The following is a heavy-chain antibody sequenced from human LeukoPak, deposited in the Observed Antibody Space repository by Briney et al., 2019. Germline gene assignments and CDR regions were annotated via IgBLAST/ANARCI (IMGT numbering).Heavy chain of an antibody. CDR3: ASPPRRSRDGYNSPHPYYFQH. CDR2: VYYSGST. V-gene: IGHV4-39*07. J-gene: IGHJ1*01. D-gene: IGHD5-24*01. CDR1: GGSISSSSYY. Sequence: PSETLSLTCTVSGGSISSSSYYWGWIRQPPGKGLEWIGSVYYSGSTYYNPSLKSRVTISVDTSKNQFSLKLSSVTAADTAVYYCASPPRRSRDGYNSPHPYYFQHWGQGTLVTVSS.